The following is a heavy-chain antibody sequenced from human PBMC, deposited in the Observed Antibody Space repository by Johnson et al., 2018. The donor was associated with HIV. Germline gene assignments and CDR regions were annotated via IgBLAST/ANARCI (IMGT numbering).Heavy chain of an antibody. CDR2: ISYSGSDT. Sequence: QVQLVESGGGVVQPGGSLRLSCVASGFSFSGYGMHWVRQAPGKGLEWVAFISYSGSDTYYVDSVKGRFTVSRDNSKNTLYLQMNSLRAEDTAVYYCARVRGAFDIWGQGTMVTVSS. CDR3: ARVRGAFDI. CDR1: GFSFSGYG. J-gene: IGHJ3*02. V-gene: IGHV3-30*03.